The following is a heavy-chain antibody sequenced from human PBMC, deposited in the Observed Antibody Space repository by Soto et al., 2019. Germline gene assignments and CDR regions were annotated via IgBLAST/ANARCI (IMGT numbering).Heavy chain of an antibody. V-gene: IGHV3-30-3*01. D-gene: IGHD2-21*01. CDR3: TTDSRTHCAPFFDY. CDR1: GFTFSNYI. CDR2: ILHDGNNR. Sequence: GGSLRLSCAASGFTFSNYILHWVRQAPGKGLEWVAMILHDGNNRYYADSVKGRFTISRDNSKSTLYLQVDSLRTEDTAVYYCTTDSRTHCAPFFDYWGQGILVTVSS. J-gene: IGHJ4*02.